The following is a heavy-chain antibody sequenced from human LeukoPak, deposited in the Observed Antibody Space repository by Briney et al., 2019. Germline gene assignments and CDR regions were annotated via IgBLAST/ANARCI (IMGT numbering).Heavy chain of an antibody. CDR3: AKDRALHRYGSGSYNAFDI. V-gene: IGHV3-23*01. Sequence: PGGSLRLSCAAPGFTFSSYAMSWVRQAPGKGLEWVSAISGSGGSTYYADSVKGRFTISRDNSKNTLYLQMNSLRAEDTAVYYCAKDRALHRYGSGSYNAFDIWGQGTMVTVSS. CDR2: ISGSGGST. J-gene: IGHJ3*02. D-gene: IGHD3-10*01. CDR1: GFTFSSYA.